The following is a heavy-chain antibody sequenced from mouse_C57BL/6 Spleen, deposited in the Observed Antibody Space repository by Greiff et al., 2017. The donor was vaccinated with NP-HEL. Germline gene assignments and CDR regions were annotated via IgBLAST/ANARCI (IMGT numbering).Heavy chain of an antibody. J-gene: IGHJ3*01. CDR2: LYPGDGDT. CDR3: ARRVFAY. V-gene: IGHV1-82*01. CDR1: GYAFSSSW. Sequence: VQLQQSGPELVKPGASVKISCKASGYAFSSSWMNWVKQRPGKGLEWIGRLYPGDGDTNYNGKFKGKATLTADKSSSTAYMQLSSLTSEDSAVYFCARRVFAYWGQGTLVTVSA.